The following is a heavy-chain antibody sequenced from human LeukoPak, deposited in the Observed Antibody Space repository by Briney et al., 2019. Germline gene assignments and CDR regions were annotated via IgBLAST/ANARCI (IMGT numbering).Heavy chain of an antibody. V-gene: IGHV4-59*12. D-gene: IGHD5/OR15-5a*01. Sequence: PSETLSLTCTVSGGSISSYYWSWIRQPPGKGLEWIGYIYYSGSTNYNPSLKSRVTISVDTSKNQFSLKLSSVTAADTAVYYCARDRPLPHRWFDPWGQGTLVTVSS. CDR2: IYYSGST. CDR3: ARDRPLPHRWFDP. CDR1: GGSISSYY. J-gene: IGHJ5*02.